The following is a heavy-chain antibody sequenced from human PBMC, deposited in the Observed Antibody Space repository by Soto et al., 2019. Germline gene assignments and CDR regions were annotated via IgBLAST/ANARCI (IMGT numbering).Heavy chain of an antibody. Sequence: SETLSLTCLVSGGSVGTGAYYWSWIRQPPGKGLEWIGYTLYSGSPNYNPSLQSLQSRVTISVDTSRNQFSLRLTSVTAADTALYYCARHDYYHRTFDIWGQGTLVTVS. V-gene: IGHV4-61*08. CDR3: ARHDYYHRTFDI. D-gene: IGHD3-9*01. CDR2: TLYSGSP. CDR1: GGSVGTGAYY. J-gene: IGHJ3*02.